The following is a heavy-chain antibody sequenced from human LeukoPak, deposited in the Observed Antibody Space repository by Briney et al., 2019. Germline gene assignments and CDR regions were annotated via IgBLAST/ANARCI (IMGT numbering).Heavy chain of an antibody. CDR2: ISGSGGST. CDR1: GFTFSSYA. J-gene: IGHJ4*02. CDR3: ARRNIAAAALDY. D-gene: IGHD6-13*01. Sequence: GGSLRLSCAASGFTFSSYAMRWVRQAPGKGLEWVSAISGSGGSTYYADSVKGRFTISRDNSKNTLYLQMHSLRAEDTAVYYCARRNIAAAALDYWGQGTLVTVSS. V-gene: IGHV3-23*01.